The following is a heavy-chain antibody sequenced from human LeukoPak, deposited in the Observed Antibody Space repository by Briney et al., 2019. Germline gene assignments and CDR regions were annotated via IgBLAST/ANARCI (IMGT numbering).Heavy chain of an antibody. D-gene: IGHD3-10*01. CDR2: ISAYNGNT. Sequence: ASVKVSCKASGYTFTSYGISWVRQAPGQGLEWMGWISAYNGNTNYAQKFQGRVTMTRDTSTSTLYMELSSLKSEDTAVYYCARDTNYYASGSSFDYWGQGTLVTVSS. CDR1: GYTFTSYG. CDR3: ARDTNYYASGSSFDY. V-gene: IGHV1-18*01. J-gene: IGHJ4*02.